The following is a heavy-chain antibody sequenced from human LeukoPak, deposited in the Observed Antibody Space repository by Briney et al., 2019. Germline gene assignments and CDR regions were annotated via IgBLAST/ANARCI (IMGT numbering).Heavy chain of an antibody. CDR3: ASPVKYYDTWSGYPPFDY. V-gene: IGHV1-69*01. CDR1: GGTFSSYA. D-gene: IGHD3-3*01. J-gene: IGHJ4*02. CDR2: IIPMSGTA. Sequence: SVKVSCKASGGTFSSYAISWVRQAPGQGLEWVGGIIPMSGTANYAQKFQGRVTITADEPTSTAYMELSSLRSEDTAIYYCASPVKYYDTWSGYPPFDYWGQGTLVTVSS.